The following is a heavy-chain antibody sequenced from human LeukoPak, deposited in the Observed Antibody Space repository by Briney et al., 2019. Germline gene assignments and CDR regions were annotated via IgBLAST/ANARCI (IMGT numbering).Heavy chain of an antibody. J-gene: IGHJ4*02. D-gene: IGHD1-26*01. CDR3: AKEKRKGVGVFDY. CDR2: ISYDGSNK. Sequence: GGSLRLSCAASGFTFSSYAMSWVRQAPGKGLEWVAVISYDGSNKYYADSVKGRFTISRDNSKNTLYLQMNSLRAEDTAVYYCAKEKRKGVGVFDYWGQGTLVTVSS. V-gene: IGHV3-30*18. CDR1: GFTFSSYA.